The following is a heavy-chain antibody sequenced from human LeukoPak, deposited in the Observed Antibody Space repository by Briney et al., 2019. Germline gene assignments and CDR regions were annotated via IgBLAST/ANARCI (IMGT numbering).Heavy chain of an antibody. CDR1: GGSFSGYY. J-gene: IGHJ3*02. Sequence: MSSETLSLTCAVYGGSFSGYYWSWIRQPPGKGLEWIGEINHSGSTNYNPSLKSGVTISVDTSKNQFSLKLSSVTAADTAVYYCARINPLARAFDIWGQGTMVTVSS. CDR3: ARINPLARAFDI. D-gene: IGHD1-14*01. V-gene: IGHV4-34*01. CDR2: INHSGST.